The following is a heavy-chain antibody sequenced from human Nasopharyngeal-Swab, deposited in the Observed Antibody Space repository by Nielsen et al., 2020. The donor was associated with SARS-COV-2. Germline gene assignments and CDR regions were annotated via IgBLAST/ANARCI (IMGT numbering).Heavy chain of an antibody. CDR1: GFTFSSYW. D-gene: IGHD5-18*01. J-gene: IGHJ6*02. CDR2: INTDGSET. V-gene: IGHV3-74*01. Sequence: GESLKISCAASGFTFSSYWIHWVRQAPGKGLVGVSRINTDGSETGYADSVTGRFTISRDNTKNTLSLQMNSLRAEDTAVYYCAKALAAMDDYYYYGMDVWGQGTTVTVSS. CDR3: AKALAAMDDYYYYGMDV.